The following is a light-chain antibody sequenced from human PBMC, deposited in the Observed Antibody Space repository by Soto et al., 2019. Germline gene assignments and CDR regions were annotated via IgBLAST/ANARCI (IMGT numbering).Light chain of an antibody. J-gene: IGLJ1*01. V-gene: IGLV2-14*01. Sequence: QSVLTQPACLSGSPGQSITISCTGTSSDIGAYDYVSWFQQHPGKAPKLMISEVNNRPSGVSNRFSGSNSGNTAYLTISGLQVEDEAEHFCFSFTTTSAHVFGTGTKV. CDR2: EVN. CDR3: FSFTTTSAHV. CDR1: SSDIGAYDY.